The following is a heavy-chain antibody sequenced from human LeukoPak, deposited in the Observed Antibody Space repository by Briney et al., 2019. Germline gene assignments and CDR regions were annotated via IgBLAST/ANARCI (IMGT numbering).Heavy chain of an antibody. Sequence: GGSLRLSCAASGFTFSSFAMSWVRQAPGKGLEWVSAISGSGDSTYYADSVKGRFTISRDNSKNTLYLQMNSLRAEDSAIYYCAKAFAFVGANFFDYWGQGTLVTVSS. CDR2: ISGSGDST. J-gene: IGHJ4*02. CDR1: GFTFSSFA. CDR3: AKAFAFVGANFFDY. V-gene: IGHV3-23*01. D-gene: IGHD1-26*01.